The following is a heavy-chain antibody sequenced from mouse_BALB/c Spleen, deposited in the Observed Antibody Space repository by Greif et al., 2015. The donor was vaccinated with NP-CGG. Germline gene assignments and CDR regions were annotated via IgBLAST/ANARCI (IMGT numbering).Heavy chain of an antibody. CDR2: ISYSGST. V-gene: IGHV3-2*02. Sequence: EVKLQESGPGLVKPSQSLSLTCTVAGYSITSDYAWNWIRQFPGNKLEWMGYISYSGSTSYNPSLKSRISITRDTSKNQFFLQLNSVTTEDTATYHCARGAYHWYFDVWGAGTTVTVSS. D-gene: IGHD6-5*01. CDR1: GYSITSDYA. J-gene: IGHJ1*01. CDR3: ARGAYHWYFDV.